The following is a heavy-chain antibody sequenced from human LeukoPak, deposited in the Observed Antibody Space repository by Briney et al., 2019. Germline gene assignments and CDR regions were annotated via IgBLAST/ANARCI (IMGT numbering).Heavy chain of an antibody. V-gene: IGHV3-21*04. CDR3: AKESGGYYYVLQH. D-gene: IGHD3-22*01. J-gene: IGHJ1*01. CDR2: ISSSSIYI. CDR1: GFTFSSYS. Sequence: GGSLRLSCPASGFTFSSYSMNWVRQAPGKGLEWVSSISSSSIYIYYADSVKGRFTISRDNSKNTLYLQMNSLRAEDTAVYYCAKESGGYYYVLQHWGQGTLVTVSS.